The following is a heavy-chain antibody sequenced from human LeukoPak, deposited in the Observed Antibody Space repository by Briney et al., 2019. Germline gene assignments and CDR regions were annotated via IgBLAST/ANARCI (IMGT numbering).Heavy chain of an antibody. D-gene: IGHD6-19*01. Sequence: PGGSLRLSRAASGFTFSSYAMHWVRQAPGKGLEWVAVISYDGSNKYYADSVKGRFTISRDNSKNTLYLQMNSLRAEDTAVYYCARSYSSGWYGREGYFDYWGQGTLVTVSS. CDR1: GFTFSSYA. CDR3: ARSYSSGWYGREGYFDY. CDR2: ISYDGSNK. V-gene: IGHV3-30*04. J-gene: IGHJ4*02.